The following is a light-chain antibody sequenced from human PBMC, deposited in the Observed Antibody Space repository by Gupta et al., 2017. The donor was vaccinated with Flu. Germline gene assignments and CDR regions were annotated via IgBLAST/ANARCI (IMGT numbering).Light chain of an antibody. J-gene: IGLJ1*01. Sequence: QTVLAQPPSASATPGQRVTISCSGSSSHIGRNNVNWYQQVPGTAPTLLIYGNSQRPSGVPDRFSCSNSGTSASPAITRLQSEDEADDYCAAWADSLNGHFVFGTGTKLTVL. CDR1: SSHIGRNN. V-gene: IGLV1-44*01. CDR3: AAWADSLNGHFV. CDR2: GNS.